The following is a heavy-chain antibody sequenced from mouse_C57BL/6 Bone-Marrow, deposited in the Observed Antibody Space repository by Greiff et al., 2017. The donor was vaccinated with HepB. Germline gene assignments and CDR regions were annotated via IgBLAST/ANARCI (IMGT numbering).Heavy chain of an antibody. Sequence: QVQLQQPGAELVKPGASVKLSCKASGYTFTSYWMHWVKQRPGQGLEWIGMIHPNSGSTNYNEKFKSKATLTVDKSSSTAYMQLSSLTSEDSAVYYCARHGNASFAYWGQGTLVTVSA. CDR1: GYTFTSYW. CDR3: ARHGNASFAY. J-gene: IGHJ3*01. V-gene: IGHV1-64*01. D-gene: IGHD2-1*01. CDR2: IHPNSGST.